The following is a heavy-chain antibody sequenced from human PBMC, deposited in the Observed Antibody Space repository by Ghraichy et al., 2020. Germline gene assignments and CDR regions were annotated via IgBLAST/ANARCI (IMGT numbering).Heavy chain of an antibody. CDR3: ASSKWDRGTTVTYLDY. V-gene: IGHV4-31*03. CDR2: IYYSGST. CDR1: GGSISSGGYY. Sequence: SQTLSLTCTVSGGSISSGGYYWSWIRQHPGKGLEWIGYIYYSGSTYYNPSLKSRVTISVDTSKNQFSLKLSSVTAADTAVYYCASSKWDRGTTVTYLDYWGQGTLVTVSS. J-gene: IGHJ4*02. D-gene: IGHD4-11*01.